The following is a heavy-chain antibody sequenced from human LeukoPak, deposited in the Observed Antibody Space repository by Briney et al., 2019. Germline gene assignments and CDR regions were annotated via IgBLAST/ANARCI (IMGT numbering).Heavy chain of an antibody. CDR3: AREYDGRGYFDY. CDR2: IYKSGTT. V-gene: IGHV4-4*02. CDR1: GFTVSSNY. Sequence: GSLRLPCAASGFTVSSNYMSWVRQPPGKGLEWIGQIYKSGTTNYTPSLKSRVTMSVDKSKNQFSLKVTSVTAADTAIYYCAREYDGRGYFDYWGQGTLVTVSS. J-gene: IGHJ4*02. D-gene: IGHD1-26*01.